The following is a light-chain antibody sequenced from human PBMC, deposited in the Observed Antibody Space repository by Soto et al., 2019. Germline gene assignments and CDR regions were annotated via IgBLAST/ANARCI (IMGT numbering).Light chain of an antibody. J-gene: IGLJ2*01. V-gene: IGLV2-14*01. CDR1: SSDVGGYNY. CDR2: EVS. Sequence: QSVLTQPASVSGSPGQSITISCTGTSSDVGGYNYVSWYQQHPGKATKLMIYEVSNRPSGVSNRFSGSKSGNTASLTISGLQAEDEADYYCSSYTSSSTLAVVFGGGTKLTVL. CDR3: SSYTSSSTLAVV.